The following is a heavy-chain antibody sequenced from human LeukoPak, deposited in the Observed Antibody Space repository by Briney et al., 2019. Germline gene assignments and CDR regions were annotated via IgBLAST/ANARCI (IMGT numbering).Heavy chain of an antibody. J-gene: IGHJ5*02. CDR1: GGSFSGYY. Sequence: SETLSLTCAVYGGSFSGYYWSWIRQPPGKGLEWIGEINHSGSTYYNPSLKSRVTISVDTSKNRFSLKLSSVTAADTAVYYCARSRGESYGDYVIWFDPWGQGTLVTVSS. CDR3: ARSRGESYGDYVIWFDP. CDR2: INHSGST. V-gene: IGHV4-34*09. D-gene: IGHD4-17*01.